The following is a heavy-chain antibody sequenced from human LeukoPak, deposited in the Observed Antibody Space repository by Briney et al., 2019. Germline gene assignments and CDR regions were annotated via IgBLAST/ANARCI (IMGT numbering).Heavy chain of an antibody. CDR2: IKEDGSEK. CDR3: AREGVPAAPNFDY. CDR1: AFTFSSYW. D-gene: IGHD2-2*01. V-gene: IGHV3-7*01. Sequence: PGGSLTLSCAASAFTFSSYWMRWDRQAQGKGLEGVANIKEDGSEKYYVDSVKGRFTISRDNAKNSLYLQMNSLRAEDTAVYYCAREGVPAAPNFDYWGQGTLVTVSS. J-gene: IGHJ4*02.